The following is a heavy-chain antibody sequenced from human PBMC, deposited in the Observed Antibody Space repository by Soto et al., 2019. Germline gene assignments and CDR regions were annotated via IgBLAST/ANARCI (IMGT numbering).Heavy chain of an antibody. V-gene: IGHV2-5*02. J-gene: IGHJ4*02. D-gene: IGHD5-12*01. CDR2: IYWDDDK. Sequence: QITLKESGPTLVKPTQTLTLTCTFSGFSLSTSGVGVGWIRQPPGKALEWLALIYWDDDKRYSPSPKSRLTITKDTSKNHVVLTMTNMDPVDTATYYCAHVYGGYDNFDYWGQGTLVTVSS. CDR3: AHVYGGYDNFDY. CDR1: GFSLSTSGVG.